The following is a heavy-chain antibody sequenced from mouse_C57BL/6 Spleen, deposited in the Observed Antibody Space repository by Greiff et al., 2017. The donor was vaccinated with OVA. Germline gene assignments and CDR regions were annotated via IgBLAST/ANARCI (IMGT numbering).Heavy chain of an antibody. Sequence: QVQLQQSGAELVKPGASVKISCKASGYAFSSYWMNWVKQRPGKGLEWIGQIYPGDGDTNYNGKFKGKATLTADKSSSTAYMQLSSLTSEDSAVYFCARGDDYDRNFFAYWGQGTLVTVSA. J-gene: IGHJ3*01. CDR1: GYAFSSYW. D-gene: IGHD2-4*01. CDR3: ARGDDYDRNFFAY. V-gene: IGHV1-80*01. CDR2: IYPGDGDT.